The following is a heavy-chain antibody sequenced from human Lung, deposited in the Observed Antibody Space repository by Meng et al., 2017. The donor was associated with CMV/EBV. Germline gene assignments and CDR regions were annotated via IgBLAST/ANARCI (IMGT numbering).Heavy chain of an antibody. CDR3: AKVRSGWYYDY. V-gene: IGHV3-23*03. CDR2: IYSGDSST. CDR1: GFTFSSYA. Sequence: GGSXRLXCAASGFTFSSYAMSWVRQAPGKGLEWVSFIYSGDSSTSYADSVKGRFTISGDNSKNTLYLQMNSLRAEDTAVYYCAKVRSGWYYDYWGQGTLVTVSS. J-gene: IGHJ4*02. D-gene: IGHD6-19*01.